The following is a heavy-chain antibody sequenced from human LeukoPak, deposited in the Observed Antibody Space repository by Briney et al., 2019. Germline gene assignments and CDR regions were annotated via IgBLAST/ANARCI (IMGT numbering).Heavy chain of an antibody. CDR3: ARDMDTSGYNFDY. J-gene: IGHJ4*02. Sequence: PGGSMRLSCAASGFTFSSYSMNWVRQAPGKGLEWVSYISGSSRVIYYADSVKRRFTISRDNAKNSLYLQMNSLRDEDTAVYYCARDMDTSGYNFDYWGQGTLVTVSS. V-gene: IGHV3-48*02. CDR1: GFTFSSYS. D-gene: IGHD5-12*01. CDR2: ISGSSRVI.